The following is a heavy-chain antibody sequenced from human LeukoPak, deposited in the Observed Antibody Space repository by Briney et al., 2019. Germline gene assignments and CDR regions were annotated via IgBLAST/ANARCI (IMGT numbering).Heavy chain of an antibody. CDR1: GGSISSGGYY. J-gene: IGHJ6*02. Sequence: SETLSLTCTVSGGSISSGGYYWSWIRQHPGKGLEWIGYIYYSGSTYYNPSLKSRVTISVDTSKNQFSLKLSSVTAADTAVYYCARTGYSSSLDYYGMDVWGQGTTATVSS. V-gene: IGHV4-31*03. CDR3: ARTGYSSSLDYYGMDV. CDR2: IYYSGST. D-gene: IGHD6-13*01.